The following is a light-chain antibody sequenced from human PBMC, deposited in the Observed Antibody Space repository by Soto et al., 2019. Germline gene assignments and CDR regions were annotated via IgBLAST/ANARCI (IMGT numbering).Light chain of an antibody. CDR2: TAS. V-gene: IGKV1-5*01. CDR3: LQYHNLWA. CDR1: QTISRW. J-gene: IGKJ1*01. Sequence: DIQMTQSPSTLSASVGDTVTITCRASQTISRWLAWYQQKPGKAPRLLIYTASTLESGVPSRFSASGSGTEFTLTISSLHPDDFTVYSCLQYHNLWAFGQGTKVDIK.